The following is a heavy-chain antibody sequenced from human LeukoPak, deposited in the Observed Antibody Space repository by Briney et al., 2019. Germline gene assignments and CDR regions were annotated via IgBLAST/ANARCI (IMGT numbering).Heavy chain of an antibody. CDR1: GFTFSSYS. D-gene: IGHD3-22*01. CDR2: ISSSSYI. CDR3: ARAPSGYHYYYYYMDV. V-gene: IGHV3-21*01. Sequence: GGSLRLSCAASGFTFSSYSMNWVRQAPGKGLGWVSSISSSSYIYYADSVKGRFTISRDNAKNSLYLQMNSLRAEDTAVYYCARAPSGYHYYYYYMDVWGKGTTVTVSS. J-gene: IGHJ6*03.